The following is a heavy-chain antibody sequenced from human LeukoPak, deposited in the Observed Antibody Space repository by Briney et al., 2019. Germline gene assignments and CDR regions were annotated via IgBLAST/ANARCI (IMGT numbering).Heavy chain of an antibody. D-gene: IGHD5-18*01. V-gene: IGHV3-23*01. J-gene: IGHJ4*02. CDR1: GFTFSSYA. CDR2: ISGGGGST. CDR3: AKTRYTYGFHPDY. Sequence: GGSLRFSCAASGFTFSSYAMSWVRQAPGKGLEWVSGISGGGGSTYYADSVKGRFTISRDNSKNTLYLQMNSLRAEDTAVYYCAKTRYTYGFHPDYWGQGTLVTVSS.